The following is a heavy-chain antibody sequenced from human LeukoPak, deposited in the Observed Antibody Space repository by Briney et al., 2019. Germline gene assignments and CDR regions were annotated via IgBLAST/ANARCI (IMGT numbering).Heavy chain of an antibody. CDR2: INHSGST. D-gene: IGHD3-16*01. CDR3: ARVVDYDYVWGSYSWFDP. Sequence: SETLSLTCAVSGGSISSGGYPWSWIRQPPGKGLEWIGEINHSGSTNYNPSLESRVTISVDTSKNQFSLKLSSVTAADTAVYYCARVVDYDYVWGSYSWFDPWGQGTLVTVSS. CDR1: GGSISSGGYP. V-gene: IGHV4-30-2*01. J-gene: IGHJ5*02.